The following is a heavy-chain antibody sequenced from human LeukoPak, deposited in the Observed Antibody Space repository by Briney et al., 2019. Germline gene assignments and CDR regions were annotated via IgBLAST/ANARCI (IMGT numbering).Heavy chain of an antibody. J-gene: IGHJ6*02. CDR3: ATVHSSGYYYMNYYYGMDV. V-gene: IGHV3-11*01. D-gene: IGHD3-22*01. CDR2: ISSSGSTI. CDR1: GFTFSDYY. Sequence: GGSLRLSCAASGFTFSDYYMSWIRQAPGKGLEWVSYISSSGSTIYYADSVKGRFTISRDNAKNSLYLQMNSLRAEDTAVYYCATVHSSGYYYMNYYYGMDVWGQGTTVTVSS.